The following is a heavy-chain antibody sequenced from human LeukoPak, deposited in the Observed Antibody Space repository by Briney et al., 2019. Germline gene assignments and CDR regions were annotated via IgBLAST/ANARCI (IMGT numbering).Heavy chain of an antibody. D-gene: IGHD6-19*01. V-gene: IGHV3-23*01. Sequence: GGSLRLSCAASGFTFSSYAMSWVRQAPGKGLEWVSAISGSGGSTYYADSVEGRSTISRDNSKNTLYLQMNSLRAEDTAVYYCAKPTGYSSGWYNYWGQGTLVTVSS. CDR3: AKPTGYSSGWYNY. J-gene: IGHJ4*02. CDR1: GFTFSSYA. CDR2: ISGSGGST.